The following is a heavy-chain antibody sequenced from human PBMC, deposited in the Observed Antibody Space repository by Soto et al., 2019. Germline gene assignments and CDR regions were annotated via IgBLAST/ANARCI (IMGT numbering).Heavy chain of an antibody. CDR3: AYYASGSFPRFDP. J-gene: IGHJ5*02. Sequence: QVQLQESGPGLVKPSETLSLTCTVSGGSISSYYWSWIRQPPGKGLEWIGYIYYSGSTNNNPYLKSRVTISVDTSKNPYSLKLSSLTAADAAVYDWAYYASGSFPRFDPWGQGTLVTVSS. CDR1: GGSISSYY. D-gene: IGHD3-10*01. V-gene: IGHV4-59*01. CDR2: IYYSGST.